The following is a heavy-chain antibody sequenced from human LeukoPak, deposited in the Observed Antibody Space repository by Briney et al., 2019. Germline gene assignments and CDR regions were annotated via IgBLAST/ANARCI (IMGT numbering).Heavy chain of an antibody. V-gene: IGHV4-59*03. CDR1: GVSIGAFS. Sequence: PSETLSLTCTVSGVSIGAFSWNWIRQSPGKGLEWIGGVDDTGTAKSNPSLKTRVSMSVDRAANQLSLRLTSVTAADTAMFYCARQPRRGVFDIWGQGTVVIVSS. D-gene: IGHD1-14*01. J-gene: IGHJ3*02. CDR3: ARQPRRGVFDI. CDR2: VDDTGTA.